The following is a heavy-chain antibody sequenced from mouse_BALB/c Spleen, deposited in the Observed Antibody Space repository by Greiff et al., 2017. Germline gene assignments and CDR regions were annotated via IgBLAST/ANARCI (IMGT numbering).Heavy chain of an antibody. CDR2: ISSGGSYT. CDR3: AREGRYDDYYAMDY. CDR1: GFTFSSYG. Sequence: EVKLVESGGDLVKPGGSLKLSCAASGFTFSSYGMSWVRQTPDKRLEWVATISSGGSYTYYPDSVKGRFTISRDNAKNTLYLQMSSLKSEDTAMYYCAREGRYDDYYAMDYWGQGTSVTVSS. J-gene: IGHJ4*01. D-gene: IGHD2-14*01. V-gene: IGHV5-6*02.